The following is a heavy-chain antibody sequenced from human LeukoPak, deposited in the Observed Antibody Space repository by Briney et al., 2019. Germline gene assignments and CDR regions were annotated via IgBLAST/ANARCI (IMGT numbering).Heavy chain of an antibody. CDR1: VCTFSSYP. D-gene: IGHD3-10*01. J-gene: IGHJ6*02. V-gene: IGHV1-69*04. Sequence: SVTVSCKAAVCTFSSYPISWVRQAPGRGREWVGRIIPIYGISNYAQKFQGRVTITADKSTSTAYMELSSLRSEDTAVYYCARDPRGDIYYGMDVWGQGTTVTVSS. CDR2: IIPIYGIS. CDR3: ARDPRGDIYYGMDV.